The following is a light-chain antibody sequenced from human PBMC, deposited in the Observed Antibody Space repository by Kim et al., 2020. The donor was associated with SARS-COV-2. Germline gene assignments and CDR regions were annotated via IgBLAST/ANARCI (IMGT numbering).Light chain of an antibody. CDR3: CSYAGSYTLV. CDR1: SSNVGGYNL. CDR2: EVT. J-gene: IGLJ3*02. Sequence: QSALTQTASVSGSPGQSITISCTGTSSNVGGYNLVSWYQQHPGKAPKLMIYEVTKRPSGVSNRFSGSKSGNTASLTISGLQAEDEADYYCCSYAGSYTLVFGGGTQLTVL. V-gene: IGLV2-23*02.